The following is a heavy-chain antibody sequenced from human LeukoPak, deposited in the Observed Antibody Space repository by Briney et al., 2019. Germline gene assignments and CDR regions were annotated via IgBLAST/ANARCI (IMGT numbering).Heavy chain of an antibody. J-gene: IGHJ4*02. V-gene: IGHV3-49*03. Sequence: GGTLRLSCAGSGFTLGDNYMTWIRHAPGQGLDREGFIRSQASGGTTDYAASVRDRFTISRDDSKSIVYLQMNSLKTEDTAVYYCTRVGTSATYVFWGQGVLVAVSS. CDR1: GFTLGDNY. CDR3: TRVGTSATYVF. CDR2: IRSQASGGTT. D-gene: IGHD1-26*01.